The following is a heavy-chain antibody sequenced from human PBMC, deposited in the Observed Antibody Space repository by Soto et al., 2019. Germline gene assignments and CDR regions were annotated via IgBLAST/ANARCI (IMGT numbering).Heavy chain of an antibody. CDR2: ISDGGGST. D-gene: IGHD3-3*01. CDR1: GFTFSSYA. J-gene: IGHJ3*02. Sequence: EVQLLESGGGLVQPGGSLRLSCAASGFTFSSYAMAWVRQPPGKGLEWVSGISDGGGSTYYADSVKGRFTISRDNSKNTVYLHMTSLRAEDTALYYCAKDYIGVVPDAFDIWGQGTMVTVSS. CDR3: AKDYIGVVPDAFDI. V-gene: IGHV3-23*01.